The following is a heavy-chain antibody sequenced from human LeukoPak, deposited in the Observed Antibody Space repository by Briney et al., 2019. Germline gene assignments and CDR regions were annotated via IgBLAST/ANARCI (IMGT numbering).Heavy chain of an antibody. J-gene: IGHJ4*02. D-gene: IGHD2-2*01. CDR1: GYTFTDYY. Sequence: ASVKVSCKASGYTFTDYYMHWVRQAPGQGFEWMGWINPNDGDTNYAQKFQGRVTMTRDTSISTAHMEVSRLRSDDTAVYYYARANFLYCSSSTCLFDYWGQGTLVTVSS. CDR2: INPNDGDT. V-gene: IGHV1-2*02. CDR3: ARANFLYCSSSTCLFDY.